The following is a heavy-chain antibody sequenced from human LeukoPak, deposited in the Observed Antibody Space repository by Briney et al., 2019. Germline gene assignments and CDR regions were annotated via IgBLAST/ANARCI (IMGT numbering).Heavy chain of an antibody. CDR1: GFTFXSYW. D-gene: IGHD5-18*01. V-gene: IGHV3-7*03. J-gene: IGHJ4*02. CDR2: IKQDGSEK. Sequence: SXRLSCAASGFTFXSYWMSWVRQAPGKGLEWVANIKQDGSEKYYVDSVKGRFTISRDNAKNSLYLQMNSLRAEDTAVYYCARLGWIQLWFPVYYFDYWGQGTLVTVSS. CDR3: ARLGWIQLWFPVYYFDY.